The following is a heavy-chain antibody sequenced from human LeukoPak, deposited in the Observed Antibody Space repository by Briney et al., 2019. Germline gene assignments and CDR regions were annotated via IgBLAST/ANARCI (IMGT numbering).Heavy chain of an antibody. D-gene: IGHD6-19*01. V-gene: IGHV3-7*01. CDR2: INQDGSGK. CDR3: AREAPNIPVAGTRFFDY. J-gene: IGHJ4*02. CDR1: GFTFSSYW. Sequence: GGSLRLSCAASGFTFSSYWMSWVRQAPGKGLEWVANINQDGSGKYYVDSVKGRFTISRDNAKNSLYLQMNSLRAEDTAVYYCAREAPNIPVAGTRFFDYWGQGTLVTVSS.